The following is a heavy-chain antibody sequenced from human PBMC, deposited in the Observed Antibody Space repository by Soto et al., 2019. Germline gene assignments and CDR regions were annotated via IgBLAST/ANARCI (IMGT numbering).Heavy chain of an antibody. CDR3: ANGARGTFSRGLDE. V-gene: IGHV1-18*01. J-gene: IGHJ6*04. D-gene: IGHD2-8*01. CDR1: GYTFTSYG. CDR2: ISAYNGKT. Sequence: ASVKVSCKASGYTFTSYGISWVRQAPGQGLEWMGWISAYNGKTNYAQNVQGRVTMTTDTSTRTAYMDLRSLRSDDTAVYYCANGARGTFSRGLDEWGTGPTVTASP.